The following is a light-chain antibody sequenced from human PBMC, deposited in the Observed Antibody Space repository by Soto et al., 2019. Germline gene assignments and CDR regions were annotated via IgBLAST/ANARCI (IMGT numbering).Light chain of an antibody. V-gene: IGLV2-14*01. CDR3: SSYTTTDTYV. Sequence: QSALTQPASVSGSPGQSITISCTGTSSDVGGYNYVSWFQQYPGKAPKLMIYDVSTRPSGVSNRFSGSKSGNTASLTISGLQAEDEADYYCSSYTTTDTYVFGTGTKFTVL. J-gene: IGLJ1*01. CDR1: SSDVGGYNY. CDR2: DVS.